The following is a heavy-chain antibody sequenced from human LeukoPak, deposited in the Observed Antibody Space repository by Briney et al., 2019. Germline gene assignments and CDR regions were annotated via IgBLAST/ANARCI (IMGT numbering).Heavy chain of an antibody. CDR1: GYTFTSYY. CDR2: INPSGGST. D-gene: IGHD3-22*01. V-gene: IGHV1-46*01. J-gene: IGHJ4*02. CDR3: ARLYDGSAYHADHFDY. Sequence: ASVKVSYKAAGYTFTSYYMHWVRQAPGQGLEWMGIINPSGGSTSYAQKFQGRVTMTRDMSTSTVYMELSSLRAEDTAVYYCARLYDGSAYHADHFDYWGQGTLVIVSS.